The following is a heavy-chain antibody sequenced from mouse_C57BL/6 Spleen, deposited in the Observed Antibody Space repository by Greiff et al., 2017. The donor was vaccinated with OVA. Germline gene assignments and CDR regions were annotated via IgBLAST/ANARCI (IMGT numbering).Heavy chain of an antibody. CDR3: ARETGGAMDY. J-gene: IGHJ4*01. CDR1: GFTFSDFY. V-gene: IGHV7-1*01. Sequence: EVQGVESGGGLVQSGRSLRLSCATSGFTFSDFYMEWVRQAPGKGLEWIAASRNKANDYTTEYSASVKGRFIVSRDTSHSSLYLQMNALRAEDTAIYYCARETGGAMDYWGQGTSVTVSS. CDR2: SRNKANDYTT.